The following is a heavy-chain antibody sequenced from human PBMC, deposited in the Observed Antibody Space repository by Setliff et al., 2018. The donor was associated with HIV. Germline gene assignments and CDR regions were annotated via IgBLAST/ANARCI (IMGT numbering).Heavy chain of an antibody. CDR1: GGSIRSHY. V-gene: IGHV4-59*11. CDR3: ARDVAPPLAGDVWSGNGL. Sequence: SETLSLTCSVSGGSIRSHYWSWIRQAPGKGLQWIGNVYYRAKTGATTHHNPSLRSRISISLDVSKNQPSLRLRSVTAADTAIYYCARDVAPPLAGDVWSGNGLWGQGTQVTVSS. J-gene: IGHJ4*02. D-gene: IGHD3-3*01. CDR2: VYYRAKTGATT.